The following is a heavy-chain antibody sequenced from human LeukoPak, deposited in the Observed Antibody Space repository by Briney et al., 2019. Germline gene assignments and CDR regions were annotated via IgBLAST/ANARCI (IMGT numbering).Heavy chain of an antibody. D-gene: IGHD2-2*01. J-gene: IGHJ5*02. V-gene: IGHV3-23*01. CDR1: GFTFSSYA. CDR3: AKGGYCSSTSCYVGWFDP. CDR2: ISSSAGNT. Sequence: TGGSLRLSCAASGFTFSSYAISWVRQAPGKGLEWVSGISSSAGNTNYADSVKGRFTISRDNSKNTLFLQMNSLRAEDTAVYYCAKGGYCSSTSCYVGWFDPWGQGTLVTVSS.